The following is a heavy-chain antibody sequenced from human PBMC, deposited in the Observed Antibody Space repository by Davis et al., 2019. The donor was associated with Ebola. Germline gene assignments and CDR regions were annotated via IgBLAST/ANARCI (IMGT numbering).Heavy chain of an antibody. Sequence: GESLKISCTASRFTFSSYAMSWVRQAPGKGLEWVSAISGSGGSTYYADSVKGRFTISRDNSKNTLYLQMNSLRAEDTAVYYCAKDRNGHFDYWGQGTLVTVSS. V-gene: IGHV3-23*01. D-gene: IGHD2-8*01. CDR1: RFTFSSYA. J-gene: IGHJ4*02. CDR2: ISGSGGST. CDR3: AKDRNGHFDY.